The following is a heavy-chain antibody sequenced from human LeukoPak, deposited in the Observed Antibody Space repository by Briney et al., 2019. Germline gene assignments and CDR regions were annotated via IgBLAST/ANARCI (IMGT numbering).Heavy chain of an antibody. CDR1: GFTFSSYG. V-gene: IGHV3-33*01. CDR2: IWYDGSNK. CDR3: ARDQYSFTYYYYGMDV. J-gene: IGHJ6*02. Sequence: GGSLRLSCAASGFTFSSYGMHWVRQAPGKGLEWVAVIWYDGSNKYYADSVKGRFTISRDNSKNTLYLQMNSLRAEDTAVYYCARDQYSFTYYYYGMDVWGQGTTVTVSS. D-gene: IGHD2/OR15-2a*01.